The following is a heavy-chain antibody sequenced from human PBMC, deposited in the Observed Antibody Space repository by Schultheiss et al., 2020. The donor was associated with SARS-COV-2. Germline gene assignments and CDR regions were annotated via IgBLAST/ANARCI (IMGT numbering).Heavy chain of an antibody. CDR3: ARDAVRVNRATIPYYYYGMDV. Sequence: GGSLRLSCEASGFTFSSYWMHWVRQAPGKGLEWVAVIWYDGSNKYYADSVKGRFTISRDNSKNTLYLQMNSLRAEDTAVYYCARDAVRVNRATIPYYYYGMDVWGQGTTVTVSS. CDR2: IWYDGSNK. CDR1: GFTFSSYW. D-gene: IGHD5-12*01. J-gene: IGHJ6*02. V-gene: IGHV3-33*08.